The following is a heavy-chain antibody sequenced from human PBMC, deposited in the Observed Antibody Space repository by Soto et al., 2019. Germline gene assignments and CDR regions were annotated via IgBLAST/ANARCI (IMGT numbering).Heavy chain of an antibody. Sequence: GASVKVSCKASGYTFTSYAMHWVRQAPGQRLEWMGWINAGNGNTKYSQKFQGRVTMIRDTSTRTAYMELSRLTSDDTAVYYCARDRGDLYSSTLYYYYYGMDVWGQGTTVTVSS. V-gene: IGHV1-3*01. CDR3: ARDRGDLYSSTLYYYYYGMDV. D-gene: IGHD2-2*01. J-gene: IGHJ6*02. CDR1: GYTFTSYA. CDR2: INAGNGNT.